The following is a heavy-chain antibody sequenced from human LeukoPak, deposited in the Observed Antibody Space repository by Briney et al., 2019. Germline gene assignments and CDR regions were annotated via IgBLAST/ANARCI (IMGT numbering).Heavy chain of an antibody. Sequence: SQTLSLTCTVSGGSISSGDYYWSWIRQPPGKGLEWIGYINYSGSTSSNPSLKSRATISVDTSKNQFSLKLSSVTAADTAVYYCARAPLGFCSGGTCKRYFDYWGEGTLVTVSS. J-gene: IGHJ4*02. D-gene: IGHD2-15*01. CDR2: INYSGST. CDR3: ARAPLGFCSGGTCKRYFDY. V-gene: IGHV4-30-4*01. CDR1: GGSISSGDYY.